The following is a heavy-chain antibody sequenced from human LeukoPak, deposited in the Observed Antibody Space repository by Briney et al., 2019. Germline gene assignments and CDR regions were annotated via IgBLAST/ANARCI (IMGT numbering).Heavy chain of an antibody. J-gene: IGHJ4*02. V-gene: IGHV4-4*07. D-gene: IGHD3-10*01. Sequence: SETLSLTCIVSGGSISSYYWTWIRQPAGKGLEWIGRIYTSGSTNYNPSLKSRVTISVDTSKNQFSLKLSSVTAADTAVYYCAMPHDDYYYGSGILSDWGQGTLVTVSS. CDR2: IYTSGST. CDR3: AMPHDDYYYGSGILSD. CDR1: GGSISSYY.